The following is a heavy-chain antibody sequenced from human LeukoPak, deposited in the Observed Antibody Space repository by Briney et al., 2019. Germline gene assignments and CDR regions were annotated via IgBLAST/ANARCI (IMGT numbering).Heavy chain of an antibody. J-gene: IGHJ4*02. CDR3: ASLYNDYGDY. CDR2: TIGSGDSK. D-gene: IGHD5-24*01. CDR1: GFTFRNYG. Sequence: GGSLRLSCAASGFTFRNYGMSWVRQAPGKGLEWVSGTIGSGDSKFYADPVKGRFTISRDNSRNTLYLHINSLRVDDTAVYYCASLYNDYGDYWGQGALVTVSS. V-gene: IGHV3-23*01.